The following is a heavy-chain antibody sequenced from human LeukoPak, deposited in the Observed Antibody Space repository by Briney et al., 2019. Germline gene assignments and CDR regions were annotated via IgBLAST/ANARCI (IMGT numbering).Heavy chain of an antibody. J-gene: IGHJ5*02. CDR3: ARDHYDILTGYPNWFDP. CDR2: FEPEEGEHGET. CDR1: GYSLSDLS. V-gene: IGHV1-24*01. Sequence: ASVKVSCRVSGYSLSDLSIHWVRHVPGKGLEWMGGFEPEEGEHGETIYAQKFEGRLTLTEDTATDTAYMELVSLTSADTAVYYCARDHYDILTGYPNWFDPWGQGTLVTVSS. D-gene: IGHD3-9*01.